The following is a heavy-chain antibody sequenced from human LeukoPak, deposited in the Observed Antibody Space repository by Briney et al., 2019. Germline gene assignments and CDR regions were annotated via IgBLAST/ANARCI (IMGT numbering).Heavy chain of an antibody. Sequence: SETLSLTCTVSGGSISSYYWSWIRQPPGKGLEWIGYIYYSGSTNYNPPLKSRVTISVDTSKNQFSLKLSSVTAADTAVYYCARSIRYLGDFDYWGQGTLVTVSS. D-gene: IGHD3-9*01. CDR2: IYYSGST. J-gene: IGHJ4*02. V-gene: IGHV4-59*01. CDR3: ARSIRYLGDFDY. CDR1: GGSISSYY.